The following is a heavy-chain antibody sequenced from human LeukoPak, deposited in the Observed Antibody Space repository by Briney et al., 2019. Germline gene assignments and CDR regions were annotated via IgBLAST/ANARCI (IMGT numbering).Heavy chain of an antibody. Sequence: GGPLRLPCAPSGFTFSSYWMPWVGQAPGKGRVGVSRINSVGSSTSYADSVKGRFTISRDNAKNTLYLQMNSLRAEDTAVYYCAREASGSSDYYYYYYMDVWGKGTTVTVSS. CDR3: AREASGSSDYYYYYYMDV. V-gene: IGHV3-74*01. D-gene: IGHD3-10*01. CDR2: INSVGSST. CDR1: GFTFSSYW. J-gene: IGHJ6*03.